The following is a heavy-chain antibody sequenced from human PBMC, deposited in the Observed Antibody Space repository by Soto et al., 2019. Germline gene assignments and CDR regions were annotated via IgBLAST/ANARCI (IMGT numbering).Heavy chain of an antibody. CDR2: INPSGGST. D-gene: IGHD3-3*01. Sequence: ASVKASCKASGYTFTSYYMHWVRQAPGQGFEWMGIINPSGGSTSYAQKFQGRVTMTRDTSTSTVYMELSSLRSEDTAVYYCARETPDFWSGYSFDYWGQGTLVTVSS. CDR3: ARETPDFWSGYSFDY. V-gene: IGHV1-46*01. J-gene: IGHJ4*02. CDR1: GYTFTSYY.